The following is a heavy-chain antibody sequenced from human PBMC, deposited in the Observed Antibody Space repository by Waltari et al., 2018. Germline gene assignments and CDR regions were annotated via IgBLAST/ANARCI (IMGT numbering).Heavy chain of an antibody. CDR1: GFTFSSFW. CDR2: IKQDVTDI. D-gene: IGHD3-16*02. CDR3: ARASIWGSYRDYFDY. Sequence: EVQLVESGGGLVQPGESLRLSCAASGFTFSSFWINWVRQAPGKGLEWVATIKQDVTDIYDRESVKGRFTMSRDNAKNSLYLQMNSLRVEDTAVYDCARASIWGSYRDYFDYWGQGTLVTVSS. J-gene: IGHJ4*02. V-gene: IGHV3-7*01.